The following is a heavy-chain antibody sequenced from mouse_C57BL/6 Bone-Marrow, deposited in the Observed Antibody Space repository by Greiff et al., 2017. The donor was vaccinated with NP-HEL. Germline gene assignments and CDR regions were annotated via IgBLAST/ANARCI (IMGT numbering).Heavy chain of an antibody. D-gene: IGHD1-1*01. CDR3: ASRGLATVVGTRNAMAY. V-gene: IGHV1-69*01. CDR2: IDPSDSYT. Sequence: VQLQQSGAELVMPGASVKLSCKASGYTFTSYWMHWVKQRPGQGLEWIGDIDPSDSYTNYNQKFKGKATLTVDKSSSTAYMQLSSLTSEDSAVCYWASRGLATVVGTRNAMAYWGQGTSVTVSS. J-gene: IGHJ4*01. CDR1: GYTFTSYW.